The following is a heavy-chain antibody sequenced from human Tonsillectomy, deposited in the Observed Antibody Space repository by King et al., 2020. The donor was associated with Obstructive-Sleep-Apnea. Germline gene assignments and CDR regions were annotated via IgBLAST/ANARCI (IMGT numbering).Heavy chain of an antibody. V-gene: IGHV4-34*01. CDR1: DGSFSSSY. CDR3: ARVEEGGSIRGYGLDV. J-gene: IGHJ6*02. CDR2: INHSGSS. D-gene: IGHD2-2*01. Sequence: VQLQQWGAGLLKPSETLSLTCAVYDGSFSSSYWSWIRQPPGKGLEWIGEINHSGSSNCNPSLKSRVTISVDTSKNQFSLKLSSVNAADTAVYYCARVEEGGSIRGYGLDVWGQGTTVTVSS.